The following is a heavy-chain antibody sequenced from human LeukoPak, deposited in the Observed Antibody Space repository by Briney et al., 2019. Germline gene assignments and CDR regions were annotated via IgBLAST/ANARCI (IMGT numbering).Heavy chain of an antibody. V-gene: IGHV3-33*01. Sequence: GGSLRLSCAASGFTFSSYGMHWVRQAPGKGLEWVAVIWYDGSNKYYADSVKGRFTISRDNSKNTLYLQMNSLRAEDTAVYYCARDSGSFWSGYSSAKTYMDVWGKGTTVTVSS. D-gene: IGHD3-3*01. CDR1: GFTFSSYG. CDR2: IWYDGSNK. J-gene: IGHJ6*03. CDR3: ARDSGSFWSGYSSAKTYMDV.